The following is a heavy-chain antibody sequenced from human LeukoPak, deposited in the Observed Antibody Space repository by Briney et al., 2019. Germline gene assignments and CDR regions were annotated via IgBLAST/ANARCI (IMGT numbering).Heavy chain of an antibody. Sequence: SETLSLTCAVYGGSFSGYYWSWIRQPPGKGLEWIGEINHSGSTNYNPSLKSRVTISVDTSKNQFSPKLSSVSAADTAVYYCARGRKFWSGYPSEYFQHWGQGTLVTVSS. CDR1: GGSFSGYY. CDR2: INHSGST. V-gene: IGHV4-34*01. D-gene: IGHD3-3*01. J-gene: IGHJ1*01. CDR3: ARGRKFWSGYPSEYFQH.